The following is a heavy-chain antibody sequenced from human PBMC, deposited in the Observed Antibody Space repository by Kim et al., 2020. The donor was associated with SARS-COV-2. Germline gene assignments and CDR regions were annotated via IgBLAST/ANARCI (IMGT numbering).Heavy chain of an antibody. CDR1: GFTFSSYA. V-gene: IGHV3-23*01. J-gene: IGHJ4*02. D-gene: IGHD3-10*01. CDR3: AKDRVGTTRVRGVIITAFDY. Sequence: GGSLRLSCAASGFTFSSYAMSWVRQAPGKGLEWVAAISGSGGSTYYADCGKGRLTISRDNSKNTLYLQMNSLRAEDTAVYYCAKDRVGTTRVRGVIITAFDYSGQGALVTVSS. CDR2: ISGSGGST.